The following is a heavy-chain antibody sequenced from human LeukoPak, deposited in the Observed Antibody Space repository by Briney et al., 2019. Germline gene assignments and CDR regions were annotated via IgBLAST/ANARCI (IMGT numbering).Heavy chain of an antibody. CDR2: ISYDGSNK. D-gene: IGHD3-3*01. Sequence: GGSLRLSCAASGFTFSSCAMHWVRQAPGKGLEWVAVISYDGSNKYYADSVKGRFTISRDNSKNTLYLQMNSLRAEDTAVYYCARDSDFWSGYFDYWGQGTLVTVSS. V-gene: IGHV3-30-3*01. CDR3: ARDSDFWSGYFDY. CDR1: GFTFSSCA. J-gene: IGHJ4*02.